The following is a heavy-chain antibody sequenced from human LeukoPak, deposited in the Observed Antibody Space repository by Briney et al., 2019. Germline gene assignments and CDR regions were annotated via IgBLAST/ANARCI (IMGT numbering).Heavy chain of an antibody. D-gene: IGHD2-21*01. CDR3: ARVVNLTWFDP. CDR2: IYYSGST. Sequence: PSETLSLTCTVSGGSISSGSYYWSWIRQPAGKGLEWIGYIYYSGSTNYNPSLKSRVTISVDTSKNQFSLKLSSVTAADTAVYYCARVVNLTWFDPWGQGTLVTVSS. J-gene: IGHJ5*02. CDR1: GGSISSGSYY. V-gene: IGHV4-61*10.